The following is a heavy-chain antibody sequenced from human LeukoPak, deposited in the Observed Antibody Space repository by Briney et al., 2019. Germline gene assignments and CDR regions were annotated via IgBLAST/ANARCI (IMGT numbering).Heavy chain of an antibody. Sequence: SQTLSLTCTVSGGSISSGGYYWSWIRQPPGKGLEWIGYIYHSGSTYYNPSLKSRVTISVDRSKNQFSLKLSSVTAADTAVYYCARLGMQLPVAYWGQGTLVTVSS. V-gene: IGHV4-30-2*01. CDR3: ARLGMQLPVAY. D-gene: IGHD6-6*01. CDR1: GGSISSGGYY. CDR2: IYHSGST. J-gene: IGHJ4*02.